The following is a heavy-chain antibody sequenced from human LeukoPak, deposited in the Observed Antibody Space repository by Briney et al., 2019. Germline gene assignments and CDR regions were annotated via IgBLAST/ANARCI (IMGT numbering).Heavy chain of an antibody. CDR3: ARARKAIFGVVPRFDY. V-gene: IGHV3-7*01. Sequence: GGSLRLSCAASGFTFSSSWKSWVRQAPGKGLEWVANIKQDGSEKYYVDSVKGRFTISRDNAKNSLYLQMNSLRAEDTAVYYCARARKAIFGVVPRFDYWGQGTLVTVSS. CDR1: GFTFSSSW. J-gene: IGHJ4*02. D-gene: IGHD3-3*01. CDR2: IKQDGSEK.